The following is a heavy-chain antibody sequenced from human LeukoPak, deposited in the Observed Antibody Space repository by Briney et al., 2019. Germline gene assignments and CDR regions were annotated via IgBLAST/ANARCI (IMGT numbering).Heavy chain of an antibody. J-gene: IGHJ4*02. CDR2: ISGSGGST. D-gene: IGHD4-11*01. V-gene: IGHV3-23*01. Sequence: RVSLRLSCAASGFTFSSYAMSWVRQAPGKGLEWVSAISGSGGSTYYADSVKGRFTISRVNSKSTLYLQMNSLRAEDTAVYYCAKDQEDSNLDYWGQGTLVTVSS. CDR3: AKDQEDSNLDY. CDR1: GFTFSSYA.